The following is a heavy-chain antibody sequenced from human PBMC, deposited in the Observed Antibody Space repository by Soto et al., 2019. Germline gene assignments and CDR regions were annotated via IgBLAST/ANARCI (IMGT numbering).Heavy chain of an antibody. D-gene: IGHD1-7*01. J-gene: IGHJ6*02. CDR1: GYTFTDYY. CDR2: INPNSGGT. Sequence: ASVKVSCKASGYTFTDYYMHWVRQAPGQGLAWMGWINPNSGGTNYAQKFQGRVTMTRDTSISTDYMELSRLRSDDTAVYYCARKLELRGSYYYYYDMDVWGQGTTVTVSS. V-gene: IGHV1-2*02. CDR3: ARKLELRGSYYYYYDMDV.